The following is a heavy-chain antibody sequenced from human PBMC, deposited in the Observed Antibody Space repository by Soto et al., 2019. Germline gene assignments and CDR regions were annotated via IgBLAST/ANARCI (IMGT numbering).Heavy chain of an antibody. Sequence: QVQLQQWGAGLLKPSETLSLTCAVYGGSFSTYYWSWIRQPPGRPLEWVGEINHSGSTNYNPSLKSRVTISVHTSKNKFSLKLSSVTAADTAVYYCARERSVLFRRLGLTFDPWGQGTLVTVSS. J-gene: IGHJ5*02. CDR3: ARERSVLFRRLGLTFDP. V-gene: IGHV4-34*01. D-gene: IGHD2-21*01. CDR2: INHSGST. CDR1: GGSFSTYY.